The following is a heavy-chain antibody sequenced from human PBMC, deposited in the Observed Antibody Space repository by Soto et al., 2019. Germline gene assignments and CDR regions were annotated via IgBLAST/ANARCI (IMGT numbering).Heavy chain of an antibody. CDR2: INHSGST. CDR1: GGSFSGYY. D-gene: IGHD2-15*01. V-gene: IGHV4-34*01. CDR3: ASWPWRNCSGGSCRDY. Sequence: QVQLQQWGAGLLKPSETLSLTCAVYGGSFSGYYWSWIRQPPGKGLEWIGEINHSGSTNYNPSLKGRVTISVDTSKNQFSLKLSSVTAADTAVYYCASWPWRNCSGGSCRDYWGQGTLVTVSS. J-gene: IGHJ4*02.